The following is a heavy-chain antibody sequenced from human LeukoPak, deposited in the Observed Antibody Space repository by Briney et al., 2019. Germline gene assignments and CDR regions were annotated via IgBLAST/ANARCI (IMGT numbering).Heavy chain of an antibody. V-gene: IGHV3-21*01. J-gene: IGHJ5*02. Sequence: GGSLRLSCAASGFTFSSYSMNWVRQAPGKGLEWVSSISSSSSYIYYADSVKGRFTISRDNAKNSLYLQMNSLRAEDTAVYYCARVPEGSSSEWFGPWGQGTLVTVSS. D-gene: IGHD6-6*01. CDR1: GFTFSSYS. CDR3: ARVPEGSSSEWFGP. CDR2: ISSSSSYI.